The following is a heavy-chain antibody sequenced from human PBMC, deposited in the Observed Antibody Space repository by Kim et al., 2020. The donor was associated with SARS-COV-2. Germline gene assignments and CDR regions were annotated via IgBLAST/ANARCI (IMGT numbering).Heavy chain of an antibody. CDR1: GFTFGDYA. J-gene: IGHJ4*02. CDR3: TRTKYSYGLLDY. Sequence: GGSLRLSCTASGFTFGDYAMSWVRQAPGKGLEWVGFIRSKAYGGTTEYAASVKGRFTISRDDSKSIAYLQMNSLKTEDTAVYYCTRTKYSYGLLDYWGQGTLVTVSS. D-gene: IGHD5-18*01. CDR2: IRSKAYGGTT. V-gene: IGHV3-49*04.